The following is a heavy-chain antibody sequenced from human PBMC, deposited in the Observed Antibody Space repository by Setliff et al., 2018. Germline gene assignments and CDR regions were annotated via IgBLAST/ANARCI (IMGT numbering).Heavy chain of an antibody. D-gene: IGHD6-25*01. CDR3: VRDSGNSGMIDY. CDR2: ISVYNGDT. Sequence: ASVKVSCKASGYTFRNYAFAWVRQAPGQGLEWVGWISVYNGDTNYAQKFQGRVTLTTDTSTSTAYMELRSLTSDDSAFYYCVRDSGNSGMIDYWGQGTPVTVSS. V-gene: IGHV1-18*01. J-gene: IGHJ4*02. CDR1: GYTFRNYA.